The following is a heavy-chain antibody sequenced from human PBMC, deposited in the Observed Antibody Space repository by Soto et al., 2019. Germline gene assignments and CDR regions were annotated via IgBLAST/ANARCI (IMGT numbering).Heavy chain of an antibody. Sequence: QVKLVQSGAEVKKPGASVKVSCKASGYTFTGYYMHWVRQAPGQGLEWMGWINPNSGGTNYAQKFQGWVTMTRDTSISTAYMELSRLRSDDTAVYYCARGLVVPAATWGFWFDPWGQGTLVTVSS. J-gene: IGHJ5*02. D-gene: IGHD2-2*01. CDR3: ARGLVVPAATWGFWFDP. V-gene: IGHV1-2*04. CDR2: INPNSGGT. CDR1: GYTFTGYY.